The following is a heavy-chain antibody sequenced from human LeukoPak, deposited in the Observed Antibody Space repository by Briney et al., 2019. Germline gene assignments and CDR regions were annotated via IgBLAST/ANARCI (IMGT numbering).Heavy chain of an antibody. CDR1: GYTFTTYW. Sequence: GESLKISCKGSGYTFTTYWIGWVRQMPGKGLEWMGIINPGDSNTRYSPSFQGQVTMSADKSINTAYLQWNSLKASDTAMYYCARATSSSSLDDGGYFDYWGQGTLVTVSS. D-gene: IGHD6-6*01. V-gene: IGHV5-51*01. CDR3: ARATSSSSLDDGGYFDY. CDR2: INPGDSNT. J-gene: IGHJ4*02.